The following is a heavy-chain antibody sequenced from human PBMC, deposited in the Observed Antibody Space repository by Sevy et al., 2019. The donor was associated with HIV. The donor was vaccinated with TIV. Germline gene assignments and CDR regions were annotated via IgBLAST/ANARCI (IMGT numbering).Heavy chain of an antibody. Sequence: SETLSLTCTVSGGSISSYYWSWIRQPPGKGLEWIGYIYYSGSTNYNPSLKSRVTISVDTSKNQFSLMLSSVTAADTAVYYCARRGIAVAGTDYYYYYYMDVWGKGTTVTVSS. J-gene: IGHJ6*03. CDR3: ARRGIAVAGTDYYYYYYMDV. CDR2: IYYSGST. CDR1: GGSISSYY. V-gene: IGHV4-59*01. D-gene: IGHD6-19*01.